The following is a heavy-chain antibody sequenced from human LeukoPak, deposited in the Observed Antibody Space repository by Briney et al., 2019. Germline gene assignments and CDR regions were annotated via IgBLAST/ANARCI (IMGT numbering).Heavy chain of an antibody. Sequence: SETLSLTCAVYGGSFSGYDWSWIRQPPGKGLEWIGEINHSGSTNYNPSLKSRVTISVDTSKKQLSLKLSSVTAADTAVYYCARPLAPRPGSALDYWGQGTLVTVSS. CDR3: ARPLAPRPGSALDY. CDR1: GGSFSGYD. J-gene: IGHJ4*02. V-gene: IGHV4-34*01. CDR2: INHSGST. D-gene: IGHD3-10*01.